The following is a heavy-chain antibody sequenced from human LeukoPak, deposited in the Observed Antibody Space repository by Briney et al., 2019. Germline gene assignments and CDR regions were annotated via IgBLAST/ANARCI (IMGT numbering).Heavy chain of an antibody. CDR3: ARVYYYDSSGYPYWYFDL. CDR2: IYYSGST. J-gene: IGHJ2*01. V-gene: IGHV4-59*01. Sequence: SETLSLTCTVSGGSISSYYWSWIRQPPGKGLEWLGYIYYSGSTNYNPSLKSRVPISVDTSKNQFSLKLSSVTAADTAVYYCARVYYYDSSGYPYWYFDLWGRGTLVTVSS. CDR1: GGSISSYY. D-gene: IGHD3-22*01.